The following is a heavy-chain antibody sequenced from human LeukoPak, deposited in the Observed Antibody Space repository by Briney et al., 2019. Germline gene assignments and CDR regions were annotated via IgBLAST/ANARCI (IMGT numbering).Heavy chain of an antibody. V-gene: IGHV3-33*06. CDR2: IWYDGSNK. CDR3: AKPNSSGFSDFDY. D-gene: IGHD3-22*01. Sequence: PGGSLRLSCAASGFTFSSYGMHWVRQAPGKGLECVAVIWYDGSNKYYADSVKGRFTISRDNSKNTLYLQMNSLRAEDTAVYYCAKPNSSGFSDFDYWGQGTLVTVSS. J-gene: IGHJ4*02. CDR1: GFTFSSYG.